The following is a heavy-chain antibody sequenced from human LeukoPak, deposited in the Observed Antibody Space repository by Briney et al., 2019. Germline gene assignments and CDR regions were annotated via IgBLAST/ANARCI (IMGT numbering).Heavy chain of an antibody. Sequence: GGSLRLSCAASGFTFSDHYMDWVRQAPGKGLEWVSAITGSGTFTDYADSVKGRFTISRDNSKNTLYLQMNSLRAEDTAVYYCAKRSAESSGYFDYWGQGTLVTVSS. J-gene: IGHJ4*02. CDR2: ITGSGTFT. V-gene: IGHV3-23*01. CDR1: GFTFSDHY. CDR3: AKRSAESSGYFDY. D-gene: IGHD6-19*01.